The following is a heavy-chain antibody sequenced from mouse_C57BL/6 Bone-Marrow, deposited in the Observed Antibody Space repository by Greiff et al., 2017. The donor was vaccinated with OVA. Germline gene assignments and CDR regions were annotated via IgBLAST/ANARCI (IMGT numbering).Heavy chain of an antibody. CDR3: ARDHGYYGFAY. J-gene: IGHJ3*01. CDR1: GFTFSSYA. Sequence: EVKLVESGGGLVKPGGSLKLSCAASGFTFSSYAMSWVRQTPEKRLEWVATISDGGSYTYYPDNVKGRFTISRDNAKNNLYLQMSHLKSEDTAMYYCARDHGYYGFAYWGQGTLVTVSA. D-gene: IGHD2-3*01. V-gene: IGHV5-4*01. CDR2: ISDGGSYT.